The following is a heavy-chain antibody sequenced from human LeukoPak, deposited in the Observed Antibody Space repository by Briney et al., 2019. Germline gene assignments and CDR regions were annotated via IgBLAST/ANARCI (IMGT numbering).Heavy chain of an antibody. CDR2: IYYSGST. J-gene: IGHJ3*01. D-gene: IGHD3-22*01. CDR1: GGSTSSTSYY. V-gene: IGHV4-39*01. CDR3: AKAGVRYFDSSGLYAFDF. Sequence: PSETLSLTCAVSGGSTSSTSYYWAWIRQPPGKGLEWIVTIYYSGSTYHNPSLKSRVTLSVDTSRNQFSLRLSSVDDADTAVYYCAKAGVRYFDSSGLYAFDFWGQGTTVTVSS.